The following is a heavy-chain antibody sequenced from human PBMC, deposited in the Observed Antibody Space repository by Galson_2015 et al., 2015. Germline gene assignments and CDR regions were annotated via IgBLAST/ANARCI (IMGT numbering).Heavy chain of an antibody. D-gene: IGHD6-19*01. Sequence: ETLSLTCTVSGGSISSYYWSWIRQPPGKGLEWIGYIYYSGSTNYNPSLKSRVTISVDTSKNQFSLKLSSVTAADTAVYYCARETGHSSGRGWFDPWGQGTLVTASS. CDR2: IYYSGST. V-gene: IGHV4-59*01. J-gene: IGHJ5*02. CDR1: GGSISSYY. CDR3: ARETGHSSGRGWFDP.